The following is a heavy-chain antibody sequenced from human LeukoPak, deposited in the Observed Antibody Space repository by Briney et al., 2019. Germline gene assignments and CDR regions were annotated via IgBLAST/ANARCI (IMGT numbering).Heavy chain of an antibody. CDR3: ARALDILTGYSPSGY. V-gene: IGHV3-7*01. CDR1: GFTFSSYW. J-gene: IGHJ4*02. Sequence: GGSLRLSCGASGFTFSSYWMRWVRQAPGKGLEWVANIKQDGSEKYYVDSVKGRFTISRDNAKNSLYLQMNSLRAEDTAVYYCARALDILTGYSPSGYWGQGTLVTVSS. CDR2: IKQDGSEK. D-gene: IGHD3-9*01.